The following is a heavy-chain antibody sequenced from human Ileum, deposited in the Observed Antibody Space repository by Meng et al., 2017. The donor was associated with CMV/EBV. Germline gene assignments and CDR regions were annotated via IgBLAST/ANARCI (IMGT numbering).Heavy chain of an antibody. CDR2: ISGYDVRT. Sequence: QVQLVQPGPEVKKPGASVKVSCKTSGYIFSSYGVTWVRQAPGQGLEWMGWISGYDVRTDYAEKFQDRFAMTIDRSTSTVYMELRSLRYDDTAIYYCARDLESSGERPSFVHWGQGTLVTVSS. J-gene: IGHJ4*01. D-gene: IGHD3-16*01. CDR3: ARDLESSGERPSFVH. V-gene: IGHV1-18*01. CDR1: GYIFSSYG.